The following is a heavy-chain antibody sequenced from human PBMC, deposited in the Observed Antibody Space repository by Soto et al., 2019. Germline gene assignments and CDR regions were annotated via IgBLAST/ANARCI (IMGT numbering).Heavy chain of an antibody. CDR2: ISYSGTT. CDR1: GDSISSNNNY. V-gene: IGHV4-30-4*01. D-gene: IGHD5-18*01. CDR3: ARGRGYSYGLDP. J-gene: IGHJ5*02. Sequence: QVQLQESGPGLVKPSQTLSLTCTVSGDSISSNNNYWSWIRQPPGGGLEWIGLISYSGTTSYSPSLKSRVAISLDTSKNQCSLSLSSVTAADTAVYYCARGRGYSYGLDPWGQGTLVTVSS.